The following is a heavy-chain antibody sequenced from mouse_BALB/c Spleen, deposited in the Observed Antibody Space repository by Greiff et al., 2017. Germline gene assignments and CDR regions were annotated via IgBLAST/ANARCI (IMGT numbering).Heavy chain of an antibody. J-gene: IGHJ4*01. D-gene: IGHD1-1*01. V-gene: IGHV1S81*02. Sequence: VQLQQSGAELVKPGASVKLSCKASGYTFTSYYMYWVKQRPGQGLEWIGEINPSNGGTNFNEKFKSKATLTVDKSSSTAYMQLSSLTSEDSAVYYCTRSGLLRWDAMDYWGQGTSVTVSS. CDR1: GYTFTSYY. CDR3: TRSGLLRWDAMDY. CDR2: INPSNGGT.